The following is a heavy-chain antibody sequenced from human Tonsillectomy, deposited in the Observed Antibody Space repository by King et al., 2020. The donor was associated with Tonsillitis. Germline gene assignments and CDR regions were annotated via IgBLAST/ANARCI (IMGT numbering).Heavy chain of an antibody. V-gene: IGHV4-31*03. Sequence: VQLQESGPGLVQPSQTLSLICTVSGGSLSSGGYYWTWIRQRAERGLEWIGHIYSSGSTYYNPSLKGRVSISEDTSKNQFSLRLSSVTAADTAVYYCARGDYGDYEEPAVDIWGQGTMVTVAS. CDR1: GGSLSSGGYY. CDR2: IYSSGST. CDR3: ARGDYGDYEEPAVDI. J-gene: IGHJ3*02. D-gene: IGHD4-17*01.